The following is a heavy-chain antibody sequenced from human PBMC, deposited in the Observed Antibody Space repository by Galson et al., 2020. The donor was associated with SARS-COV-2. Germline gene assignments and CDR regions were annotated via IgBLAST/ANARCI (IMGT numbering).Heavy chain of an antibody. CDR3: AGQRFDWLSPQIES. CDR2: IYYFGST. J-gene: IGHJ4*02. Sequence: SETLSLTCTVSGGSISSSAYFWGWIRQPPGNGLEWIANIYYFGSTYYNPSLKSRVTISVDTSKNQFSLKLSPVTAADTAVYYCAGQRFDWLSPQIESWGRGSLVTVSS. D-gene: IGHD3-9*01. V-gene: IGHV4-39*01. CDR1: GGSISSSAYF.